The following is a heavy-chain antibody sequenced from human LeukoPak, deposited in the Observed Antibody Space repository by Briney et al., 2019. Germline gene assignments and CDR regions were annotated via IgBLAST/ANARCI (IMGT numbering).Heavy chain of an antibody. CDR2: IYYSGST. D-gene: IGHD3-9*01. CDR1: GGSISSYY. V-gene: IGHV4-59*01. CDR3: AGQYYDILTGYTES. J-gene: IGHJ4*02. Sequence: SETLSLTCTVSGGSISSYYWSWIRQPPGKGLEWIGYIYYSGSTNYNPSLKSRVTISVDPSKNQFSLKLSSVTAADTAVYYRAGQYYDILTGYTESWGQGTLVTVSS.